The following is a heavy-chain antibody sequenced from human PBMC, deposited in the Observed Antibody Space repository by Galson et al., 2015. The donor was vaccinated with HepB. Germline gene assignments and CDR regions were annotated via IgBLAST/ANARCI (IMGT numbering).Heavy chain of an antibody. Sequence: SVKVSCKASRYTFTNYAMNWVRQAPGQGLEWMGWINTNTGNPTYAQGFTGRFVFSVDTSVSTAYLQISSQKAEDTAVYYCARHNGAFDVWGQGTMVTVSS. V-gene: IGHV7-4-1*02. D-gene: IGHD2-8*01. J-gene: IGHJ3*01. CDR3: ARHNGAFDV. CDR1: RYTFTNYA. CDR2: INTNTGNP.